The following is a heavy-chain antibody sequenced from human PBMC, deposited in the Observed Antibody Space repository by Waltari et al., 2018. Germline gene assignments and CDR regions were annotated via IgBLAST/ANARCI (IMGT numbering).Heavy chain of an antibody. V-gene: IGHV1-69*05. CDR2: IIPTFGTA. CDR3: ARVSVAGFYYYYMDV. CDR1: GGTFSSYA. D-gene: IGHD6-19*01. Sequence: QVQLVQSVAEVKKPGSSVKVSCKASGGTFSSYAISWVRQAPGQGLEWMGGIIPTFGTANYAQNFQGRVTITTDESTSTAYMGLSSLRSEDTAVYYCARVSVAGFYYYYMDVWGKGTTVTVSS. J-gene: IGHJ6*03.